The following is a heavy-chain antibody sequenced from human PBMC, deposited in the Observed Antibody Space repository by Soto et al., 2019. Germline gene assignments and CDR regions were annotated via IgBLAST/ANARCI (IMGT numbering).Heavy chain of an antibody. J-gene: IGHJ3*02. CDR2: ISRGGSAV. V-gene: IGHV3-48*01. D-gene: IGHD5-12*01. Sequence: EVQLVESGGGLVQPGGSLRLSCAASGFTFGLYDMSWDRQAPGKGLEWVSAISRGGSAVNYSESVKGRVTISRENAKNSLYLQMNSLRADDTAMYYCARDGESWLPLVAFDIWGQGTMVTVAS. CDR1: GFTFGLYD. CDR3: ARDGESWLPLVAFDI.